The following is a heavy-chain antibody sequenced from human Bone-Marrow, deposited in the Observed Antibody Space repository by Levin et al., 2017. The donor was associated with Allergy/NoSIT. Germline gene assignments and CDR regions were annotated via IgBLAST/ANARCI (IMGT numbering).Heavy chain of an antibody. Sequence: SQTLSLTCNVSGGSIGSSDYYWSWIRQTPGKGLEWIGCIYYLGHTYYNRSLKSRVTISMDTSQNQLSLKLRSVTAADTAVYYCARGGMFYHDSSGYPFDYWGQGTQVTVSS. CDR3: ARGGMFYHDSSGYPFDY. CDR2: IYYLGHT. D-gene: IGHD3-22*01. CDR1: GGSIGSSDYY. J-gene: IGHJ4*02. V-gene: IGHV4-30-4*01.